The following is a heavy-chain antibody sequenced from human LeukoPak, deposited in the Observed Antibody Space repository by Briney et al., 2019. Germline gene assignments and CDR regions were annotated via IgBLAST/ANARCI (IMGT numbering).Heavy chain of an antibody. D-gene: IGHD3-10*01. CDR3: ARGEYYGSGSYYPGDY. CDR2: IYYSGST. V-gene: IGHV4-59*01. CDR1: GGSISSYY. J-gene: IGHJ4*02. Sequence: PSETLSLTCTVSGGSISSYYWSWIRQPPGKGLEWIGYIYYSGSTNYNPSLKSRVTISVDTSKNQFSLKLSSVTAADTAVYYCARGEYYGSGSYYPGDYWGQGTLVTVSS.